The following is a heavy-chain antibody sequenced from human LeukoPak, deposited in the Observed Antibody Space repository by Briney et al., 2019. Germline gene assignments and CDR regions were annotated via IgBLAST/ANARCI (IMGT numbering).Heavy chain of an antibody. CDR1: GYTFTNYH. CDR3: ARFGSTKLFDY. Sequence: ASVKLSCTASGYTFTNYHMHWVRQAPGQGLEWMGWINPNSGGTNYAQKFQGRVTMTRDTSISTAYMELSRLRSDDTAVYYCARFGSTKLFDYWGQGTLVTVSS. CDR2: INPNSGGT. V-gene: IGHV1-2*02. J-gene: IGHJ4*02. D-gene: IGHD3-10*01.